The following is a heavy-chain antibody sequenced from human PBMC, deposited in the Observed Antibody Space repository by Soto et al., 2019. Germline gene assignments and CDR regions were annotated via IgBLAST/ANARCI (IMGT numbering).Heavy chain of an antibody. D-gene: IGHD6-13*01. CDR2: IFYDGYT. CDR1: GDSISGSPYF. Sequence: SETLSLTCTVSGDSISGSPYFWGWIRQPPGKRLEGIGSIFYDGYTLYTPSLKSRVTISVDTSKNQVSLKLTSVAAADTAIYFCARLQAAVPHYWGQGILVTVSS. J-gene: IGHJ4*02. V-gene: IGHV4-39*01. CDR3: ARLQAAVPHY.